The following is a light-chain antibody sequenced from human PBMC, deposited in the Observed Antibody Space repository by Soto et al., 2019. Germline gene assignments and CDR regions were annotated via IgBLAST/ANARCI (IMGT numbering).Light chain of an antibody. Sequence: DIQMTQSPSTLSASVGDRVTITCRASQSISSWLAWYQQKPGKAPKLLIYKASSLESGVPSRFSGSGSGTEFTLIISGLQSDDSATYYCQQYTNTNNPWMFGQGTKVDIK. CDR3: QQYTNTNNPWM. J-gene: IGKJ1*01. V-gene: IGKV1-5*03. CDR2: KAS. CDR1: QSISSW.